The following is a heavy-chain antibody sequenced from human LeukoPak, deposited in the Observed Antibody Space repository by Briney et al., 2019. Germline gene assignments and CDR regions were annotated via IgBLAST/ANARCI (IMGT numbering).Heavy chain of an antibody. J-gene: IGHJ4*02. V-gene: IGHV4-4*07. CDR1: GDSISTYY. D-gene: IGHD1-7*01. CDR2: IYSSGGA. CDR3: ARALQLRV. Sequence: SETLSLTCIVSGDSISTYYWSWIRQSAGKGLEWIGRIYSSGGAKYSSSLKSRVTISVDETKNQVPLRLTSVTAADTAVYYCARALQLRVWGEGTLVTVYS.